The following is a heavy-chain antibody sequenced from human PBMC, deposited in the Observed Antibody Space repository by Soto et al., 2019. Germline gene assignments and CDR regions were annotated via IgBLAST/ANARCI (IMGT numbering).Heavy chain of an antibody. Sequence: EVQLLESGGGLVQPGGSLRLSCAASGFTFSSYAMSWVRQAPGKGLEWVSAISGSGGSTYYADSVKGRFTISRDNTKNTLYLQMNSLRAEDTAVYYCPKGRGYCSSTSCYVGSDYWGQGTQVTVSS. CDR2: ISGSGGST. V-gene: IGHV3-23*01. D-gene: IGHD2-2*01. CDR3: PKGRGYCSSTSCYVGSDY. CDR1: GFTFSSYA. J-gene: IGHJ4*02.